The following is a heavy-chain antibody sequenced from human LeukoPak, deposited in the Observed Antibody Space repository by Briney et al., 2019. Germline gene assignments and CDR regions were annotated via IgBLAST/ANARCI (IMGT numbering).Heavy chain of an antibody. CDR2: ISSSSSYI. CDR3: VRGERYCTGGTCAGS. V-gene: IGHV3-21*04. J-gene: IGHJ5*02. D-gene: IGHD2-15*01. Sequence: GGSLRLSCAASGFTFSSYSMNWVRQAPGKGLEWVSSISSSSSYIYYADSVKGRFTISRDNARNSLYLQMNSLRAEDTAVYYCVRGERYCTGGTCAGSWGQGILVTVSS. CDR1: GFTFSSYS.